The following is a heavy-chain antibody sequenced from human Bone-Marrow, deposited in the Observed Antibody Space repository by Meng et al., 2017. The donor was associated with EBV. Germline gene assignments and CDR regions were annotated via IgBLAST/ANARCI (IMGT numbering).Heavy chain of an antibody. D-gene: IGHD2-21*01. J-gene: IGHJ4*02. V-gene: IGHV2-5*02. CDR1: GFSLSTPGVG. CDR2: IYWDDDK. CDR3: AHRRDYSYFDY. Sequence: QITLKESGPTLVKPTQTLTRTCTFSGFSLSTPGVGVGWIRQPPGEALEWLAVIYWDDDKRYSPSLKSRLTITKDTSKQQVVLTMTNMDPVDTATYYCAHRRDYSYFDYWGQGTLVTVSS.